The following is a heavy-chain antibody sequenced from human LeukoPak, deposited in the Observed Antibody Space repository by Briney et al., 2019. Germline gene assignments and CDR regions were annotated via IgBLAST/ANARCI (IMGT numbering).Heavy chain of an antibody. Sequence: PSETLSLTCTVSGGSISSSSYYWGWIRQPPGKGLEWIGSIYYSGSTYYNPSLKSRVTISVDTSKNQFSLKLSSVTAADTAVYYCARSFYSNYLWGFDYWGQGTLVTVSS. CDR3: ARSFYSNYLWGFDY. CDR2: IYYSGST. CDR1: GGSISSSSYY. D-gene: IGHD4-4*01. V-gene: IGHV4-39*07. J-gene: IGHJ4*02.